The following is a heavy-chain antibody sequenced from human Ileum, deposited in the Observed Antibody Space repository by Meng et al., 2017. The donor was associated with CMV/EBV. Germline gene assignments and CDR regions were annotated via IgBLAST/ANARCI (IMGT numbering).Heavy chain of an antibody. D-gene: IGHD4-11*01. CDR1: GGSISSHY. V-gene: IGHV4-59*11. Sequence: SLPCSVSGGSISSHYWTWIRQPLGKGLEWIGYIYHSGTTNYNPSLRSRVSISVDTSKNQFSLHLTSVAAADTAVYYCARDRTTHIDYWGQGTLVTVSS. J-gene: IGHJ4*02. CDR2: IYHSGTT. CDR3: ARDRTTHIDY.